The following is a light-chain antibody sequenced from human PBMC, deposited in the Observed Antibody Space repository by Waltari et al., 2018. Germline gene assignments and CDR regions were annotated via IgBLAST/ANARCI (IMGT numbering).Light chain of an antibody. CDR1: QSVGRS. CDR3: QHYVRLPVT. V-gene: IGKV3-20*01. CDR2: GAS. J-gene: IGKJ1*01. Sequence: EIVLTLSPGTLPLSPGEKATLSCWASQSVGRSLAWYQQKRGQAPRLLIYGASTRASGIPDRFSGSGSGTDFSLTISRLEPEDFAVYYCQHYVRLPVTFGQGTKVEIK.